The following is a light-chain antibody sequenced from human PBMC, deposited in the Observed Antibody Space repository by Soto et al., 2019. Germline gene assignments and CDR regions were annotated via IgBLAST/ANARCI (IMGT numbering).Light chain of an antibody. V-gene: IGKV1-5*03. CDR3: HSYNSIPRT. CDR1: QTISSW. J-gene: IGKJ1*01. Sequence: DIQMTQSPSTLSGSVGDRVTITCRASQTISSWLAWYQQKPGKAPKLLIYKASTLKSGVPSRFSGSGSGTEFTLTISSLQPDDFATYYCHSYNSIPRTFGQGTTVEIK. CDR2: KAS.